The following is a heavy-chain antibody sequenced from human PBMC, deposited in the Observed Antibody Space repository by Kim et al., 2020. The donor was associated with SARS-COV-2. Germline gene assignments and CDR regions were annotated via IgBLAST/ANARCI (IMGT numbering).Heavy chain of an antibody. CDR1: GFTFSDHY. CDR2: TRNKANSYTT. J-gene: IGHJ3*02. CDR3: ARGSQGGLWFGDHGYGAFDT. Sequence: GGSLRLSCAASGFTFSDHYMDWVRQAPGKGLEWVGRTRNKANSYTTEYAASVKGRFTISRDDSKYSLYLQMNSLKTEDTAVYYCARGSQGGLWFGDHGYGAFDTWGQGRMVTVSS. D-gene: IGHD3-10*01. V-gene: IGHV3-72*01.